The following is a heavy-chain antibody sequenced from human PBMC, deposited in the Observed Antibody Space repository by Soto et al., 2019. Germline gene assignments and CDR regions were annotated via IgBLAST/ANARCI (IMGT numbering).Heavy chain of an antibody. D-gene: IGHD2-2*01. J-gene: IGHJ6*02. Sequence: GGSLRLSCAASGFTFSIYAMSWVRQAPGKGLECVSGIGVGNADTYYADSVKGRFTISRDNSKNTLYLQINSLRTEDTAVYYCAKDLGYCSSTTCYRMDLWGQGTTVTVSS. CDR2: IGVGNADT. CDR3: AKDLGYCSSTTCYRMDL. V-gene: IGHV3-23*01. CDR1: GFTFSIYA.